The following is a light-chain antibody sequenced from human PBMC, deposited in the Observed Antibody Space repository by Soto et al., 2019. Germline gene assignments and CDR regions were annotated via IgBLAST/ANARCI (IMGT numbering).Light chain of an antibody. J-gene: IGKJ3*01. CDR1: QSVSNNY. CDR2: GAS. V-gene: IGKV3-20*01. Sequence: EIVLTQSPGTLSLSPGERATLSCRASQSVSNNYLAWYQQKPGQAPRLLIYGASYRATGIPDRFSGSGSGTDFTLTISRLEPEDFAVFYCQHYGSLPLFTFGPGTKVDIK. CDR3: QHYGSLPLFT.